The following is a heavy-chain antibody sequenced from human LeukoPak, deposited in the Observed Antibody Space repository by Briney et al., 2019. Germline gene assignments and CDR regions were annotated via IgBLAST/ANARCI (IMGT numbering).Heavy chain of an antibody. J-gene: IGHJ4*02. CDR2: IYYSGST. Sequence: SETLSLTCTVSGGSISSYYWSWIRQPPGKGLEWIGYIYYSGSTNYNPSLKSRVTISVDTSKNQFSLRLNSVTAADTAVYYCVYSGMALSLIFDYWGQGTLVTVSS. CDR1: GGSISSYY. CDR3: VYSGMALSLIFDY. D-gene: IGHD3-10*01. V-gene: IGHV4-59*01.